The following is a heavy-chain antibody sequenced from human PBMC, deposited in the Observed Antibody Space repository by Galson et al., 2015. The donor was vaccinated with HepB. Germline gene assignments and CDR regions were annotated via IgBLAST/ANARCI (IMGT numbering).Heavy chain of an antibody. CDR2: INPNSGGT. CDR1: GYTFTGYY. J-gene: IGHJ5*02. Sequence: SVKVSCKASGYTFTGYYMHWVRQAPGQGLEWMGWINPNSGGTNYAQKFQGWVTMTRDTSISTAYMELSRLRSDDTAVYYCARAGRKWELQRWWFDPWGQGTLVTVSS. D-gene: IGHD1-26*01. V-gene: IGHV1-2*04. CDR3: ARAGRKWELQRWWFDP.